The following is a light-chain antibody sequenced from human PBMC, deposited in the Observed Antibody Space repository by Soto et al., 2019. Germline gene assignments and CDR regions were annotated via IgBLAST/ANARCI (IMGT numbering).Light chain of an antibody. CDR2: SDN. CDR1: SSNIGTNT. CDR3: AAWDVSLVV. J-gene: IGLJ2*01. V-gene: IGLV1-44*01. Sequence: VLTQPPSASGTPGQRVTIFCSGSSSNIGTNTVIWYQQLPGATPKLLIYSDNQRPSGVPDRFSGSKSGTSASLAISGLQSEDEADYYCAAWDVSLVVFGGGTKLTVL.